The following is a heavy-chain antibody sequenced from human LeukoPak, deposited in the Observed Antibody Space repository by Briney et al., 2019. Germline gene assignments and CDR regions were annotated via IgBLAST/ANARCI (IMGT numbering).Heavy chain of an antibody. D-gene: IGHD2-2*01. CDR3: ARKYCSGSCYEDY. J-gene: IGHJ4*02. V-gene: IGHV3-48*03. CDR2: ISSSASTI. Sequence: GGSLRLSCAASGFTFSSYEMNWVRRAPGKGLEWVSYISSSASTIYCADSVKGRFTISRDNARNSLYLQMNSLRAEDTAVYYCARKYCSGSCYEDYWGQGTLVTVSS. CDR1: GFTFSSYE.